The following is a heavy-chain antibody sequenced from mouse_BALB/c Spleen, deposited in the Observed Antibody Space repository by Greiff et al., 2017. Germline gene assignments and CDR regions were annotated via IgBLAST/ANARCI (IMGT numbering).Heavy chain of an antibody. V-gene: IGHV1-87*01. Sequence: VQLQQSGAELARPGASVKLSCKASGYTFTSYWMQWVKQRPGQGLEWIGAIYPGDGDTRYTQKFKGKATLTADKSSSTAYMQLSSLASEDSAVYYCARWGLRDYWGQGTSVTVSS. CDR3: ARWGLRDY. D-gene: IGHD1-1*01. CDR1: GYTFTSYW. CDR2: IYPGDGDT. J-gene: IGHJ4*01.